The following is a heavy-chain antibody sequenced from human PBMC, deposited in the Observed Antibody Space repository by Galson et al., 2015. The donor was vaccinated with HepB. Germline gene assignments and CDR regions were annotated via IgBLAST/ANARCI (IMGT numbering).Heavy chain of an antibody. Sequence: CAISGDSVSSHSAAWNWIRQSPSRGLEWLGRTYYRSKYFNDYAVSVKSRITINPDTSKNQFSLQLNSVTPEDTAVYYCARDEGGNGDFDYWGQGTLVTVSS. V-gene: IGHV6-1*01. CDR1: GDSVSSHSAA. CDR3: ARDEGGNGDFDY. CDR2: TYYRSKYFN. J-gene: IGHJ4*02. D-gene: IGHD4-23*01.